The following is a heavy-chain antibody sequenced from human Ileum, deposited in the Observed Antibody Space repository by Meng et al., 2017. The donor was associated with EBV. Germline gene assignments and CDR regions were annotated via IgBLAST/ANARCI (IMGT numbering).Heavy chain of an antibody. CDR1: CFTSSTYL. J-gene: IGHJ4*02. CDR3: SRDLAGPYDD. Sequence: EGHVVESGGCVRHPCGSRILSCSPPCFTSSTYLMHWVRQAPGKGLVGISRINENGRTTTYADSVKGRFTISRDNTKNTLYLQMNSLRAEDTAVYFCSRDLAGPYDDWGQGTLVTVSS. V-gene: IGHV3-74*01. CDR2: INENGRTT.